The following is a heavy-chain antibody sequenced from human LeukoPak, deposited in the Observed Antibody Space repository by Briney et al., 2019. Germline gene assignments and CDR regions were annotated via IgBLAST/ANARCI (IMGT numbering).Heavy chain of an antibody. J-gene: IGHJ4*02. Sequence: GRSLRLSCVASGFTFSVYGMHWVRQAPGKGLEWVAVMWYDGSKEYYADSVKGRSTISRDTSTNMLYLQMNSLRAEDTAVYYCARELGSGTFDYWGQGTLVTVSS. CDR1: GFTFSVYG. D-gene: IGHD6-19*01. CDR3: ARELGSGTFDY. CDR2: MWYDGSKE. V-gene: IGHV3-33*01.